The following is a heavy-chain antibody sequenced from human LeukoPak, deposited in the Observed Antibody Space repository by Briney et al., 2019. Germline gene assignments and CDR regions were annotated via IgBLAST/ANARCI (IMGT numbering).Heavy chain of an antibody. V-gene: IGHV3-15*01. CDR1: GFTFSNAW. J-gene: IGHJ3*02. Sequence: PGGSLRLSCAASGFTFSNAWMSWVRQAPGKGLEWVGRIKSKTDGGTTDYAAPVKGRFTISRDDSKNTLYLQMNSLKTEDTAVYYCTTDIGGYCSSTSCYRQQLIRKRDDAFDIWGQGTMVTVSS. CDR2: IKSKTDGGTT. D-gene: IGHD2-2*01. CDR3: TTDIGGYCSSTSCYRQQLIRKRDDAFDI.